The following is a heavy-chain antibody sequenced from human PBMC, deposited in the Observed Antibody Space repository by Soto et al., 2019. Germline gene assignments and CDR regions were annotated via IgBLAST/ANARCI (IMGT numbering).Heavy chain of an antibody. D-gene: IGHD1-1*01. J-gene: IGHJ4*02. CDR2: IIPIFGTA. CDR3: ARGRNSRDGYNLCDY. Sequence: QVQLVQSGAEVKKPGSSVKVSSKASGGTFSSYAISWVQQAPGQGLEWMGGIIPIFGTANYAQKFQGRVTITADESTSTAYMELSSLRSEDTAVYYCARGRNSRDGYNLCDYWGQGTLVTVSS. CDR1: GGTFSSYA. V-gene: IGHV1-69*12.